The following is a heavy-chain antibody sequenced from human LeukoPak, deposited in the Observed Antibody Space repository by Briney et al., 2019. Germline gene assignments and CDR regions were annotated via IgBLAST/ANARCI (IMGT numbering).Heavy chain of an antibody. D-gene: IGHD6-19*01. J-gene: IGHJ4*02. V-gene: IGHV4-39*01. CDR3: TNTTRGWYGVGDY. CDR2: FYYSGST. CDR1: GGSISRSHYY. Sequence: RASETLSLTCTVSGGSISRSHYYWGWVRQAPGKGLDWIGSFYYSGSTYYNASLKSRVTISVDTSKSQFSLKLNSVTATDTAVYYCTNTTRGWYGVGDYWGQGTLVTVSS.